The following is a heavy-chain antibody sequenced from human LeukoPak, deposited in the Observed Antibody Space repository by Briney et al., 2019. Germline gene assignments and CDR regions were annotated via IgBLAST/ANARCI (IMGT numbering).Heavy chain of an antibody. CDR3: VRDRHWTNDWVFDY. D-gene: IGHD1/OR15-1a*01. J-gene: IGHJ4*02. CDR2: VYYSGST. CDR1: GGSISPYY. V-gene: IGHV4-59*01. Sequence: SETLSLTCTVSGGSISPYYWSWIRQPPGKGLEWIGYVYYSGSTDYNPSHKSRVTISVDTSKNQFSLKLSSVTAADTAVYYCVRDRHWTNDWVFDYWGQGTLVTVSS.